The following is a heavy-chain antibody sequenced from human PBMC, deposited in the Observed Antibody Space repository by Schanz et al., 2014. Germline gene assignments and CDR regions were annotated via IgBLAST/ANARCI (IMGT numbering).Heavy chain of an antibody. J-gene: IGHJ4*02. D-gene: IGHD2-21*02. CDR3: AKVQTHTLYGGNSCFDY. CDR1: GFTFDDHA. Sequence: VQLTESGGGLVQPGRSLRLSCAASGFTFDDHAMHWVRQVPGKGLEWVSGISWNSGNIAYADSVKGRFTISRDNAKNSLYLQMNSLRPEDTALYYCAKVQTHTLYGGNSCFDYWGQGTLVTVSS. CDR2: ISWNSGNI. V-gene: IGHV3-9*01.